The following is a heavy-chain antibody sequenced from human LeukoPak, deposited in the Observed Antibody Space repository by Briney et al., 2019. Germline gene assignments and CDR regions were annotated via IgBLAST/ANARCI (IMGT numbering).Heavy chain of an antibody. CDR2: IYHSGST. J-gene: IGHJ5*02. V-gene: IGHV4-30-2*01. CDR1: DGSINSGDYS. CDR3: ARDGATGGWFDP. Sequence: SETLSLTCAVSDGSINSGDYSWSWIRQPPGKGLEWIGYIYHSGSTNYNPSLKSRVTISVDRSKNQLSLKLTSVTAADTAVYYCARDGATGGWFDPWGQGTLVTVSS. D-gene: IGHD1-26*01.